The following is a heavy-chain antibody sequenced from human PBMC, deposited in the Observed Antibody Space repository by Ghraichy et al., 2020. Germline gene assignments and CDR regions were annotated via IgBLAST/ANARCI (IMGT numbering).Heavy chain of an antibody. Sequence: GESLNISCAASGFTFNNHAMNWVRLSPGKGLEWVSGSSGSGDDTFYAGSVRGRFTISRDNSKTTLYLRMDSLRAEDTVLLYCVRDMHELAPLLFDYWGQGTLVTVSS. CDR3: VRDMHELAPLLFDY. CDR2: SSGSGDDT. J-gene: IGHJ4*02. D-gene: IGHD1-1*01. V-gene: IGHV3-23*01. CDR1: GFTFNNHA.